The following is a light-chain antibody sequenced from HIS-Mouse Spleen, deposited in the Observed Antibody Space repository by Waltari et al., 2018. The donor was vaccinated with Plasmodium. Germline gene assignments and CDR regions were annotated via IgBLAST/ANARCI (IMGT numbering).Light chain of an antibody. J-gene: IGKJ1*01. Sequence: DIQMTQSPSSLSASVGDRVTITCRTSQSISNYLNWYQQKPGKAPKLLIYAASSLQSGVPSSFSGSGSGTDFTLTISSLQPEDFATYYCQQSYSTWTFGQGTKVEIK. CDR1: QSISNY. V-gene: IGKV1-39*01. CDR2: AAS. CDR3: QQSYSTWT.